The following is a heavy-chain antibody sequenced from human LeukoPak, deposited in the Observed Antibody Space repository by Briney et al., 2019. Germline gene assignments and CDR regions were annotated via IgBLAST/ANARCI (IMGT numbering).Heavy chain of an antibody. Sequence: PPETLSLTCTVAAGSVSTYYCSWIRQPAGNGMEWIGRIYTSGSTNYNPSFKSRVTMSVDTSKNQFSLNLGSVTAADPPGYSWAKDQLHSRGWSDAFDIWGQGTMVTVSS. V-gene: IGHV4-4*07. J-gene: IGHJ3*02. CDR1: AGSVSTYY. CDR3: AKDQLHSRGWSDAFDI. D-gene: IGHD6-19*01. CDR2: IYTSGST.